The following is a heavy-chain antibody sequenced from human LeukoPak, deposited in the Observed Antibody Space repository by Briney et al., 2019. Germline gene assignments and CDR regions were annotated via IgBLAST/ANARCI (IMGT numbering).Heavy chain of an antibody. J-gene: IGHJ4*02. V-gene: IGHV3-49*04. CDR3: TRADSSGYYSDY. CDR2: IRSKAYGGTT. D-gene: IGHD3-22*01. CDR1: GFTFGDYA. Sequence: GGSLRLSCTASGFTFGDYAMSWVRQAPGKGLEWVGFIRSKAYGGTTEYAASVEGRFTISRDDSKSIAYLQMNSLKTEDTAVYYCTRADSSGYYSDYWGQGTLVTVSS.